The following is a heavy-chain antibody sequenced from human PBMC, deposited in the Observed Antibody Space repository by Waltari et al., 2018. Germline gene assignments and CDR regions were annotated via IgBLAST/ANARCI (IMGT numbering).Heavy chain of an antibody. CDR3: ARSPAAIYYYYYGMDV. V-gene: IGHV1-69*01. J-gene: IGHJ6*02. D-gene: IGHD2-2*01. Sequence: QVQLVQSGAEVKKPGSSVKVSCKASGGTFSSYAISWVRQAPGQGLEWMGGINPIFGTANYAQKFQGGVTITADESTSTAYMELSSLRSEDTAVYYCARSPAAIYYYYYGMDVWGQGTTVTVSS. CDR1: GGTFSSYA. CDR2: INPIFGTA.